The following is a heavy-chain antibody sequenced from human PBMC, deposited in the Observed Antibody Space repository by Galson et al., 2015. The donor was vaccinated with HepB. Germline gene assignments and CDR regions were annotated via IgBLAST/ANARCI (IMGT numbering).Heavy chain of an antibody. J-gene: IGHJ4*02. Sequence: TLSLTCTVSGGSISSGGYCWSWIRQHPGKGLEWIGYIYYSGSTYYNPSLKSRVTISVDTSKNQFSLKLSSVTAADTAVYYCARVPYKGVPAAPRWAFDYWGQGTLVTVSS. CDR1: GGSISSGGYC. CDR3: ARVPYKGVPAAPRWAFDY. V-gene: IGHV4-31*03. CDR2: IYYSGST. D-gene: IGHD2-2*01.